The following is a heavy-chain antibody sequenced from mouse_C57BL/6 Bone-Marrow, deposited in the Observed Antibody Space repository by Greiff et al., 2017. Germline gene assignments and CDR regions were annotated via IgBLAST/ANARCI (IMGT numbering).Heavy chain of an antibody. CDR1: GYTFTSYW. J-gene: IGHJ1*03. D-gene: IGHD1-1*01. CDR2: IYPGSGST. V-gene: IGHV1-55*01. Sequence: VQLQQPGAELVKPGASVKMSCKASGYTFTSYWITWVKQRPGQGLEWIGDIYPGSGSTNYNEKFKSKATLTVDTSSSTAYMQLSSLTSEDSAVYYCAPYGSSYWYFDVWGTGTTVTVSS. CDR3: APYGSSYWYFDV.